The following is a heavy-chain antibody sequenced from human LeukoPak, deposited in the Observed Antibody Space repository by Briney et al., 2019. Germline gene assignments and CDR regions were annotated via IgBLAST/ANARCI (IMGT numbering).Heavy chain of an antibody. CDR2: ISYDGSNK. CDR3: ARDDPLLNPYYYYGMDV. CDR1: GFTFSSYA. V-gene: IGHV3-30-3*01. D-gene: IGHD3-3*01. J-gene: IGHJ6*02. Sequence: GGSLRLSCAASGFTFSSYAMHWVRQAPGKGLEWVAVISYDGSNKYYADSVKGRFTISRDNAKNSLYLQMNSLRAEDTAVYYCARDDPLLNPYYYYGMDVWGQGTTVTVSS.